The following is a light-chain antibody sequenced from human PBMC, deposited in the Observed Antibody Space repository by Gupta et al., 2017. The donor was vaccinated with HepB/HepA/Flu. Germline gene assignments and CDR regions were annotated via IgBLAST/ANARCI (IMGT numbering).Light chain of an antibody. CDR2: GAS. J-gene: IGKJ4*01. CDR3: QRYGNSPPLT. CDR1: QSVVSSY. V-gene: IGKV3-20*01. Sequence: EIVLTQSPDTLSLSPGERATLSCRASQSVVSSYLAWYQQKPGQAPRLLFYGASGRDTDIPDRFTGSGFGTDFTLTISRREPEDFAVYYCQRYGNSPPLTFGGGTKVEIK.